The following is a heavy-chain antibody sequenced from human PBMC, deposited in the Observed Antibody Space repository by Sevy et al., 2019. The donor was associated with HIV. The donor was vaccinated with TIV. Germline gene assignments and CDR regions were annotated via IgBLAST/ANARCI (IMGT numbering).Heavy chain of an antibody. D-gene: IGHD3-22*01. Sequence: VGSLRLSCAASGFSFNSYDMNWVRQAPGKGLEWVAVISYDGSNKYYADSVKGRFTISRDNSKNTLYLQMNSLRAEDTAVYYCAKAAYDSSGYYSGGEFDYWGQGTLDTVSS. CDR2: ISYDGSNK. V-gene: IGHV3-30*18. CDR1: GFSFNSYD. J-gene: IGHJ4*02. CDR3: AKAAYDSSGYYSGGEFDY.